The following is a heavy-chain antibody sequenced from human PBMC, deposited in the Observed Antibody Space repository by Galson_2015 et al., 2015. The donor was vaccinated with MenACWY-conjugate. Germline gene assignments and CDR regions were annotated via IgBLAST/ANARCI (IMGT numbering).Heavy chain of an antibody. CDR3: ARSSGMDV. CDR1: GFTFTSYA. J-gene: IGHJ6*02. V-gene: IGHV3-23*01. Sequence: SLRLSCAASGFTFTSYAMSWVRQAPGKGLEWVSTISGSGASTYYADSVKGRFTISRDKSKSTLYLQMNSLRADDTAVYFCARSSGMDVWGQGTTVTVSS. CDR2: ISGSGAST.